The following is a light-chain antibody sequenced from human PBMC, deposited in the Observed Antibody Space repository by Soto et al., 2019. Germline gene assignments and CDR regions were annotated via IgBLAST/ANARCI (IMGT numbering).Light chain of an antibody. CDR2: EVS. V-gene: IGLV2-14*01. Sequence: QSALTQPASVSGSPGQSITISCTGTSSDVGGYNYVSWYQLHPGKAPKLMIYEVSNRPSGVSNRFSGSKSGNTASLSLSGLQAEDEADYYCSSYTSSSTHWVFGGGTKLTVL. CDR3: SSYTSSSTHWV. CDR1: SSDVGGYNY. J-gene: IGLJ3*02.